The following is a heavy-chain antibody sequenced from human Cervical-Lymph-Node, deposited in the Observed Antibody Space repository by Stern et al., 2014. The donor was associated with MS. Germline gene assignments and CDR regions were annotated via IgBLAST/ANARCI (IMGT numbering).Heavy chain of an antibody. CDR2: ISSSSSTI. V-gene: IGHV3-48*02. Sequence: EVHLVESGGGLVQSGGSLRLSCAASGFTFSTYSMSWVRQAPGKGLEWISFISSSSSTIYYAASVKGRFTISRDNAKNSLYLQVNSLRDEDTAVYYCARDSYGDYYFDYWGQGTLVTVSS. CDR1: GFTFSTYS. D-gene: IGHD4-17*01. CDR3: ARDSYGDYYFDY. J-gene: IGHJ4*02.